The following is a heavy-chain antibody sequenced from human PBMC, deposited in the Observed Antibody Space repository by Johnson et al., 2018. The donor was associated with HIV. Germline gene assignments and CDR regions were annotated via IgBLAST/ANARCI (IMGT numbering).Heavy chain of an antibody. D-gene: IGHD2-8*01. V-gene: IGHV3-53*01. J-gene: IGHJ3*02. Sequence: MLLVESGGGLIQPGGSLRLSCAASGFVVSSNYMSWVRQAPGKGLEWVSVIYSGGSTYYADSVKGRFTISRDNAKKSLYLQINSLRAEDTAVYYCATRDPTYRPGVFDIWGQGTMVTVSS. CDR2: IYSGGST. CDR1: GFVVSSNY. CDR3: ATRDPTYRPGVFDI.